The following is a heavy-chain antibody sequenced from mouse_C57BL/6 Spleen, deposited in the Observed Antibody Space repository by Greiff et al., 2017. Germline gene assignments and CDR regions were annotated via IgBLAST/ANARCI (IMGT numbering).Heavy chain of an antibody. CDR1: GYTFTDYY. Sequence: VQLQQSGAELVRPGASVKLSCKASGYTFTDYYINWVKQRPGQGLEWIARIYPGSGNTYYNEKFKGKATLTAEKSSSTAYMQLSSLTSEDSAVYFCARDGVYDGYYHFDYWGQGTTLTVSS. J-gene: IGHJ2*01. V-gene: IGHV1-76*01. CDR3: ARDGVYDGYYHFDY. CDR2: IYPGSGNT. D-gene: IGHD2-3*01.